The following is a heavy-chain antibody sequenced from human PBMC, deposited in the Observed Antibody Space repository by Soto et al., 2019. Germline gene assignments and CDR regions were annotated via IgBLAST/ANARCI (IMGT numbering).Heavy chain of an antibody. D-gene: IGHD6-6*01. J-gene: IGHJ4*02. Sequence: GESLKISCAASGFIFSSYAMSWVRQAPGKGLEWVSTISSSGISTYHADSVKGRFTISRDNSKNTLYLQMNSLRAEDTAVYYCTKRFSSYYFDYWGQGTLVTVSS. CDR3: TKRFSSYYFDY. CDR2: ISSSGIST. CDR1: GFIFSSYA. V-gene: IGHV3-23*01.